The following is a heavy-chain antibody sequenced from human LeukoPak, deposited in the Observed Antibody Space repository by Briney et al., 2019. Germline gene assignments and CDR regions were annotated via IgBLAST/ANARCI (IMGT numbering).Heavy chain of an antibody. J-gene: IGHJ6*04. CDR1: GFTFSSYG. D-gene: IGHD3-10*02. CDR3: AELGITMIGGV. V-gene: IGHV3-23*01. CDR2: ISGSVGTT. Sequence: PGGSLRLSCAASGFTFSSYGMSWVRQAPGKGLEWVSSISGSVGTTYYADSVKGRFTISRDNAKNSLYLQMNSLRAEDTAVYYCAELGITMIGGVWGKGTTVTISS.